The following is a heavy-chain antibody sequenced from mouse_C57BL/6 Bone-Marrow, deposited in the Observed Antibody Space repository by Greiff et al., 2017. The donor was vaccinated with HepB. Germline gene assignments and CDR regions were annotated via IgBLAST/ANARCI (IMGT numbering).Heavy chain of an antibody. CDR1: GYTFTDHT. Sequence: QVQLQQSDAELVKPGASVKISCKVSGYTFTDHTIHWMKQRPEQGLEWIGYIYPRDGSTKYNEKFKGKATLTADKSSSTAYMQLNSLTSEDSAVYFCAIDFYYYGSSYLSGFAYWGQGTLVTVSA. J-gene: IGHJ3*01. D-gene: IGHD1-1*01. CDR3: AIDFYYYGSSYLSGFAY. V-gene: IGHV1-78*01. CDR2: IYPRDGST.